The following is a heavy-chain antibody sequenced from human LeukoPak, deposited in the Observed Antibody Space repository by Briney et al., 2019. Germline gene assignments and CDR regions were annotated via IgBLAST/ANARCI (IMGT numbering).Heavy chain of an antibody. D-gene: IGHD6-6*01. Sequence: GESLKISCKGSGYSFTNYWIGWVRQMPGKGLEWMGIIYPGDSDTTYSPSFQGQVTISAGKSISTAYMQWNRLKASDTAMYYCARLEYSTSSPDYWGQGTLVTVSS. CDR2: IYPGDSDT. CDR3: ARLEYSTSSPDY. V-gene: IGHV5-51*01. CDR1: GYSFTNYW. J-gene: IGHJ4*02.